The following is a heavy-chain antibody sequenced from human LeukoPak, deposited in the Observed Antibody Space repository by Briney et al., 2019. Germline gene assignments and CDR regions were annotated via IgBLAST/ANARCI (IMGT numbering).Heavy chain of an antibody. CDR3: AKESSVVVAANPPEFDP. Sequence: GGSLRLSCAASGFTFSSYGMHWVRQAPGKGLEWVAVISYDGSNKYYADSVKGRFTISRDNSKNTLYLQMNSLRAEDTAVYYCAKESSVVVAANPPEFDPWGQGTLVTVSS. V-gene: IGHV3-30*18. D-gene: IGHD2-15*01. J-gene: IGHJ5*02. CDR2: ISYDGSNK. CDR1: GFTFSSYG.